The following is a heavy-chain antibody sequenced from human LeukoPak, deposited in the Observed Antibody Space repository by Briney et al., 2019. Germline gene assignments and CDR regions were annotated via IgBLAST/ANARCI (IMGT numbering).Heavy chain of an antibody. V-gene: IGHV3-9*01. J-gene: IGHJ1*01. CDR1: GFTFDEYA. D-gene: IGHD2-2*01. Sequence: GGSLRLSCAASGFTFDEYAMHWVRQAPGKGLEWVSGISWSGATIVYADSVKGRFTISRDNAKNSLYLQMNGLRAEDTALYYCAKDIGPAAIAEYFHHWGQGTLVTVSS. CDR3: AKDIGPAAIAEYFHH. CDR2: ISWSGATI.